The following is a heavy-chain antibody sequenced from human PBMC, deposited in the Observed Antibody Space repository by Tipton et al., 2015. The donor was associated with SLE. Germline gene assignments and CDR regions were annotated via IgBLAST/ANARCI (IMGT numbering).Heavy chain of an antibody. V-gene: IGHV4-4*07. CDR2: IYSTGST. J-gene: IGHJ6*03. Sequence: TLSLTCTVSGGSISSYFWSWIRQPAGKGLEWIGRIYSTGSTDYNPSLKTRVTISVDTSKDQFSLRLSSVTAADTAAYFCARGLYSNFYYNYYMDVWGKGTTVTVSS. D-gene: IGHD4-11*01. CDR3: ARGLYSNFYYNYYMDV. CDR1: GGSISSYF.